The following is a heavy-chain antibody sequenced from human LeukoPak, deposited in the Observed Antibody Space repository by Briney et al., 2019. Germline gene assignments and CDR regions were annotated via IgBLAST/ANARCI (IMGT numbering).Heavy chain of an antibody. J-gene: IGHJ4*02. Sequence: GGSLRLSCAASGFTFSTYWMHWVRQAPGKGLVWVSRVNTDGNSTNYADLVKGRFTISRDNAKNTLYLQMNSLRAEDTAVYFCARGIAAAGDFDYWGQGALVTVSS. CDR3: ARGIAAAGDFDY. CDR1: GFTFSTYW. CDR2: VNTDGNST. V-gene: IGHV3-74*01. D-gene: IGHD6-13*01.